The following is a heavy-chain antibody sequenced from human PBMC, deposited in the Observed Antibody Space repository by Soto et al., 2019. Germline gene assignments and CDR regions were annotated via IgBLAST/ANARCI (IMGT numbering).Heavy chain of an antibody. CDR2: IYYSGRT. CDR1: CESISSSSYY. V-gene: IGHV4-39*01. CDR3: ARQRTTVVTQAYFDH. D-gene: IGHD2-21*02. Sequence: TSATLSLTCIVSCESISSSSYYWGWIRQPPGKGLEWIGSIYYSGRTYYNPSFKSRVTISIDTSKNQFSLKLSSVTATDTAVYYCARQRTTVVTQAYFDHWGQGALVT. J-gene: IGHJ4*02.